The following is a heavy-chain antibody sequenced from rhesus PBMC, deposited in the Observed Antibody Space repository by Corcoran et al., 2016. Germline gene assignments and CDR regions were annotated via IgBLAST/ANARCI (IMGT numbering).Heavy chain of an antibody. CDR1: GGSISSSY. V-gene: IGHV4-169*01. Sequence: QLQLQESGPGLVKPSETLSVTCAVSGGSISSSYWSWIRPAPGKGLEWIGYIYGSGSSTNYNPSLKSRVTLSVDTSKNQLSLKLSSVTAADTAVYYCATSGVVTEPNYWGQGVLVTVSS. CDR3: ATSGVVTEPNY. CDR2: IYGSGSST. D-gene: IGHD3-16*01. J-gene: IGHJ4*01.